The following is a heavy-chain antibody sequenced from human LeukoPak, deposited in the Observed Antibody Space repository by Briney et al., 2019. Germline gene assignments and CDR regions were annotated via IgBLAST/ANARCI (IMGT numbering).Heavy chain of an antibody. D-gene: IGHD3-22*01. CDR1: GYTFTSYA. CDR2: INPSGGST. CDR3: ATGSHVRVYDSNPYYGHY. V-gene: IGHV1-46*01. J-gene: IGHJ4*02. Sequence: ASVKVSCKASGYTFTSYAMNWVRQAPGQGLEWMGIINPSGGSTYYAQKFQGRVTMTRDMSTSTVYMELSSLRSEDTALYYCATGSHVRVYDSNPYYGHYWGQGTLVTVSS.